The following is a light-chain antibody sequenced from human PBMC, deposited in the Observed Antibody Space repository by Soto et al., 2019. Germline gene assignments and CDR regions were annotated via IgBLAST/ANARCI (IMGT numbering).Light chain of an antibody. CDR2: AAS. CDR3: QHYNNWPPWT. V-gene: IGKV3-15*01. Sequence: EIVMTQSPATLSVSPGDTATLFCRASQSVGSDLAWYQQKPGQAPRLLIHAASTRATGIPARFSGSGSGTEFTLTISSLQSEDFAVYYCQHYNNWPPWTFGQGTKVEMK. CDR1: QSVGSD. J-gene: IGKJ1*01.